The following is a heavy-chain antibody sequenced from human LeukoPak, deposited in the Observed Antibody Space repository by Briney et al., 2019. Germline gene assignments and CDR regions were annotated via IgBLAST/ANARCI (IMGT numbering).Heavy chain of an antibody. V-gene: IGHV4-61*02. J-gene: IGHJ5*02. D-gene: IGHD2-15*01. CDR3: ARDEDPYNWFDP. CDR2: IYTSGST. CDR1: GGSISSGSYY. Sequence: SETLSLTCTVSGGSISSGSYYWSWIRQPAGKGLEWIGRIYTSGSTNYNPSLKSRVTISVDRSKNQFSLKLSSVTAADTAVYYCARDEDPYNWFDPWGQGTLVTVSS.